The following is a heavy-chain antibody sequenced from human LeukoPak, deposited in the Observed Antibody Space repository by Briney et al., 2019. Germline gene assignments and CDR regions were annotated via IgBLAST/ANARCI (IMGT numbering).Heavy chain of an antibody. V-gene: IGHV4-39*07. CDR3: AGRGFSWRY. CDR1: GGSISSSSYY. Sequence: SETLSLTCTVSGGSISSSSYYWGWIRQPPGKGLEWIGSIYYSGSTYYNPSLKSRVTISVDTSKNQFSLKLSSVTAADTAVYYCAGRGFSWRYWGQGTLVTVSS. D-gene: IGHD5-18*01. J-gene: IGHJ4*02. CDR2: IYYSGST.